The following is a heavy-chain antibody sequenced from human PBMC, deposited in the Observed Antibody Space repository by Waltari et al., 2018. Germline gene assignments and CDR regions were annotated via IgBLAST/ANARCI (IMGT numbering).Heavy chain of an antibody. V-gene: IGHV3-33*01. D-gene: IGHD3-22*01. J-gene: IGHJ4*02. Sequence: QVQLVASGGGVVQPGRSLRLSCAASGFTFSSYGMHWVRQAPGKGLEWVAGIWYDGSNKDYADAVKGRFTISRDNSKNTLYLQMNSLRAEDTAVYYCARAGDTYYYDSSGYLIDYCGQGTLVTVSS. CDR1: GFTFSSYG. CDR2: IWYDGSNK. CDR3: ARAGDTYYYDSSGYLIDY.